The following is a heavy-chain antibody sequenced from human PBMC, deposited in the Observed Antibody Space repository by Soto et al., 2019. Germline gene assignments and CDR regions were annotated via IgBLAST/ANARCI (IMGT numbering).Heavy chain of an antibody. CDR1: GGSMSRGYY. CDR3: ARPPGRTALVSEAAFHI. Sequence: QLHLQESGPGLVKPSETLSLTCTVSGGSMSRGYYWGWIRQPPGKGLEWIGSIYYSGNTYRNPSLKSRVTLSKDTSKNKFSLRLRSLTAADTAVYYCARPPGRTALVSEAAFHIWGRGTMVTVSS. J-gene: IGHJ3*02. CDR2: IYYSGNT. V-gene: IGHV4-39*01. D-gene: IGHD5-18*01.